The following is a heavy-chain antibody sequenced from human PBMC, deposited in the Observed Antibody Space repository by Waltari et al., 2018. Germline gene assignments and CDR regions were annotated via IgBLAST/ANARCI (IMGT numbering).Heavy chain of an antibody. J-gene: IGHJ5*02. V-gene: IGHV1-2*02. CDR3: ARGPDYYGSGSYYRT. CDR1: GYTFTGHY. CDR2: INPNSGGT. Sequence: QVQLVQSGAEVKKPGASVKVSCKASGYTFTGHYLPWVRQAPGQGLEWIEWINPNSGGTNYAQKFQGRVTMTRDTSISTAYMELSRLRSDDTAVYYCARGPDYYGSGSYYRTWGQGTLVTVSS. D-gene: IGHD3-10*01.